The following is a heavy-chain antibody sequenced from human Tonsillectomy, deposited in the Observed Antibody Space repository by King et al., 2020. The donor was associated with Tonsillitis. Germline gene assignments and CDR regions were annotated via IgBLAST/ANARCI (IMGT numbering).Heavy chain of an antibody. CDR2: ISGSGGNT. D-gene: IGHD3-16*02. CDR3: AKDIRPRGYVWGSYRYFDY. CDR1: GFTFSSYT. V-gene: IGHV3-23*04. Sequence: VQLVESGGGLVQPGGSLRLSCEASGFTFSSYTMSWVRQAPGKGLEWVSTISGSGGNTYYADSVKGRFTISRDNSKNTLYLQMNSLRAEDTAVYYCAKDIRPRGYVWGSYRYFDYWGQGTLVTVSS. J-gene: IGHJ4*02.